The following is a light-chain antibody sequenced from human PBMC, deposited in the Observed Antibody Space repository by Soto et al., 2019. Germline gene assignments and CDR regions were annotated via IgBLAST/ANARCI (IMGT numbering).Light chain of an antibody. Sequence: AIRMTQSPSSLSASTGDRVTITCRSSQGISSYLAWYQQKPGKAPKLLIYAASTLQSGVPSRFSGGGSGTEFTLTISRLEPEDFAVYYCQQYGSSGTFGQGTKVDIK. CDR3: QQYGSSGT. V-gene: IGKV1-8*01. J-gene: IGKJ1*01. CDR1: QGISSY. CDR2: AAS.